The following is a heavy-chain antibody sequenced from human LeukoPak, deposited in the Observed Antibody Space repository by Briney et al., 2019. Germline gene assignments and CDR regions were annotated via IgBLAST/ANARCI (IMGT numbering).Heavy chain of an antibody. CDR1: GDSISSTTYN. CDR2: IYYTGIT. D-gene: IGHD2-15*01. Sequence: SETLSLTCTVPGDSISSTTYNWGWIRQPPGKGLEWIGSIYYTGITYYNPSLKSRVTMSIDTSENQFSLNLNSVTAADTAVYYCARGFRYCSGGSCYPGVNWFDPWGQGSLVTVSS. V-gene: IGHV4-39*01. CDR3: ARGFRYCSGGSCYPGVNWFDP. J-gene: IGHJ5*02.